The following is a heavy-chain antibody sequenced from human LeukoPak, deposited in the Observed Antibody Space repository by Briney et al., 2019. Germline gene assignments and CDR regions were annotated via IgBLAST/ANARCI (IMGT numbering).Heavy chain of an antibody. CDR2: IKRDGSEK. J-gene: IGHJ4*02. CDR1: GFTFSSFG. Sequence: TGGSLRLSCAASGFTFSSFGMHWVRQAPGKGLEWVANIKRDGSEKFYVDSVKGRFTISRDNAKNSLYLQMNSLRAEDTAVYYCARVSGYSYGLANWGQGTLVTVSS. V-gene: IGHV3-7*04. D-gene: IGHD5-18*01. CDR3: ARVSGYSYGLAN.